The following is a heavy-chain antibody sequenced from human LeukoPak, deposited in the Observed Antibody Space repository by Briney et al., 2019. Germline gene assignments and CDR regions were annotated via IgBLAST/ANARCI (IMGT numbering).Heavy chain of an antibody. CDR2: IKTDGYDK. Sequence: GGSLRLSCAVSGFTFSSYWMAWVRQAPGKGLEWVANIKTDGYDKYYVDSLKGRFTISRDNSKNTMYLQMNSLRAEDTAVYYCARDIGYTSSFSLDYMHVWGKGTTVTVSS. CDR3: ARDIGYTSSFSLDYMHV. V-gene: IGHV3-7*03. CDR1: GFTFSSYW. J-gene: IGHJ6*03. D-gene: IGHD6-6*01.